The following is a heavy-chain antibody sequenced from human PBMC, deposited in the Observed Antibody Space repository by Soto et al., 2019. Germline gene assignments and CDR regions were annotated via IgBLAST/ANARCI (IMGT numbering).Heavy chain of an antibody. Sequence: SETLSLTCTVSGGSIRSGGCYWSWILQHPGKGLEWIGYIYYSGSTYYNPSLKSRVTISVDTSKNQFSLKLSSVTAADTAVYYCARSIVVVVAARPNWFDPWGQGTLVTVSS. D-gene: IGHD2-15*01. CDR3: ARSIVVVVAARPNWFDP. V-gene: IGHV4-31*03. J-gene: IGHJ5*02. CDR1: GGSIRSGGCY. CDR2: IYYSGST.